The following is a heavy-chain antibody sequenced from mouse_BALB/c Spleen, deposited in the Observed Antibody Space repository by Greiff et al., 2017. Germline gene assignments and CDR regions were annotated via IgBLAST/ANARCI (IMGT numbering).Heavy chain of an antibody. CDR3: ARSGNYVKFAY. Sequence: VKLMESGPGLVQPSQSLSITCTVSGFSLTSYGVHWVRQSPGKGLEWLGVIWSGGSTDYNAAFISRLSISKDNSKSQVFFKMNSLQANDTAIYYCARSGNYVKFAYWGQGTLVTVSA. CDR2: IWSGGST. V-gene: IGHV2-2*02. D-gene: IGHD2-1*01. CDR1: GFSLTSYG. J-gene: IGHJ3*01.